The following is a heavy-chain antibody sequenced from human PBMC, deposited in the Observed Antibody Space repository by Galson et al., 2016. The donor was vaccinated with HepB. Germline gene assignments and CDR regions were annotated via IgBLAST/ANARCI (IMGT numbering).Heavy chain of an antibody. V-gene: IGHV4-31*03. D-gene: IGHD4-11*01. CDR2: IFYSGST. Sequence: TLSLTCTVSGGSISSGGYYWSWIRQHPGKGLEWIGYIFYSGSTYYNPSLKSRVTISVDTSKNQFSLKLSSVTAADTAVYYCASVPPYSNYFGFDYWGQGTLVTVSS. CDR3: ASVPPYSNYFGFDY. J-gene: IGHJ4*02. CDR1: GGSISSGGYY.